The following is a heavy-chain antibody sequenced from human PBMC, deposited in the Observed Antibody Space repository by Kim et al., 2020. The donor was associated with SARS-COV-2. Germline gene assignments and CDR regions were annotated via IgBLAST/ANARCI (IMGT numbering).Heavy chain of an antibody. CDR2: IKQDGSEK. CDR1: GFTFSSYW. D-gene: IGHD3-22*01. Sequence: GGSLRLSCAASGFTFSSYWMSWVRQAPGKGLEWVANIKQDGSEKYYVDSVKGRFTISRDNAKNSLYLQMNSLRAEDTAVYYCARALMPYSSGYYGNFDYWGQGTLVTVSS. J-gene: IGHJ4*02. CDR3: ARALMPYSSGYYGNFDY. V-gene: IGHV3-7*01.